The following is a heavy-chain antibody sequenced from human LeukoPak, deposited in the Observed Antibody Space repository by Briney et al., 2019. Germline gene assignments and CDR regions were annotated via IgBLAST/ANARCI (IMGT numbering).Heavy chain of an antibody. V-gene: IGHV4-39*07. CDR1: GGSISSYY. CDR2: IYHGGST. CDR3: ARSGSSGWDLDFDY. Sequence: SETLSLTCTVSGGSISSYYWGWIRQPPGKGLEWIGSIYHGGSTYYNPSLKSRVTISVDTSKNQFSLKLGSVTAADTAVYYCARSGSSGWDLDFDYWGQGTLVTVSS. D-gene: IGHD6-19*01. J-gene: IGHJ4*02.